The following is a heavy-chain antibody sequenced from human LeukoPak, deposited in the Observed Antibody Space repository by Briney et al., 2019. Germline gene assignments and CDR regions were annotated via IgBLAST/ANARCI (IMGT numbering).Heavy chain of an antibody. CDR3: ARNIEN. D-gene: IGHD3-16*02. CDR1: GYTFTGYY. V-gene: IGHV1-2*02. CDR2: INPNSGIT. J-gene: IGHJ4*02. Sequence: ASLKVSCKASGYTFTGYYIHWVRPAPGQGLEWMGWINPNSGITNYAQKFQGRVTITRDTSISTAYMELSSLRSDDTAVYYCARNIENWGQGTLVTVSS.